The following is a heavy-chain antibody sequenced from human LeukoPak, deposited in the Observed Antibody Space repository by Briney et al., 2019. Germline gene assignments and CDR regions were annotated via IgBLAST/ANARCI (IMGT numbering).Heavy chain of an antibody. CDR1: GGSISSGSYY. J-gene: IGHJ4*02. D-gene: IGHD6-13*01. CDR2: IYTSGST. CDR3: ARAVATPGTNYFDY. V-gene: IGHV4-61*02. Sequence: PSETLSLTCTVSGGSISSGSYYWNWIRQPAGKGLEWIGRIYTSGSTNYNPSLKSRVTISVDTSKNQFSLKVSSVTAADTAVYYCARAVATPGTNYFDYWGQGILVTVSS.